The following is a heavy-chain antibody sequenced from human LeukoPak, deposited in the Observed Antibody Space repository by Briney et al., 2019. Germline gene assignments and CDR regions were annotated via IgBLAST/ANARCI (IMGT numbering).Heavy chain of an antibody. V-gene: IGHV4-59*08. CDR3: ARGDTSGPPDY. CDR2: IYYSGST. D-gene: IGHD3-22*01. Sequence: SETLSLTCNVSGGSISNYYWSWIRQPPGKGLEWIGYIYYSGSTNYNPSLKSRLTISVDTSKNQFSLKLSSVTAADTAVYYCARGDTSGPPDYWGQGTLVTVSS. CDR1: GGSISNYY. J-gene: IGHJ4*02.